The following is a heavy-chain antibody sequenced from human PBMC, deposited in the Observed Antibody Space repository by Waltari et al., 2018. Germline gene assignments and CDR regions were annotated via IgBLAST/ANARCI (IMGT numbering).Heavy chain of an antibody. Sequence: QVQLVESGGGVVQPGRSLRLSCAASGFTFSSYGMHWVRQAPGKGLEWVAVISYDGSNKYYADSVNGRFTISRDNSKNTLYLQMNSLRAEDTAVYYCAKAYSGYCSGGSCYSVYYYGMDVWGQGTTVTVSS. D-gene: IGHD2-15*01. CDR2: ISYDGSNK. J-gene: IGHJ6*02. CDR3: AKAYSGYCSGGSCYSVYYYGMDV. CDR1: GFTFSSYG. V-gene: IGHV3-30*18.